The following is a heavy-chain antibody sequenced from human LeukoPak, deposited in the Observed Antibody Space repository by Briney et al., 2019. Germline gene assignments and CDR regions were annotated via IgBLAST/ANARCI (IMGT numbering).Heavy chain of an antibody. J-gene: IGHJ4*02. Sequence: PSEPLSLTCTVSGGSISSSSYYWGWICQPPGKGLVWIGSIYYSGSTYYNPSLKSRVTISVDTSKNQFSLKLSSVTAADTAVYYCARQQWQPIFDYWGQGTLVTVSS. V-gene: IGHV4-39*01. CDR1: GGSISSSSYY. D-gene: IGHD6-19*01. CDR2: IYYSGST. CDR3: ARQQWQPIFDY.